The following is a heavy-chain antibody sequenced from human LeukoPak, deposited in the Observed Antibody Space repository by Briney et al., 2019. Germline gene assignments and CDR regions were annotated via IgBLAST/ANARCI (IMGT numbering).Heavy chain of an antibody. D-gene: IGHD6-13*01. V-gene: IGHV3-23*01. CDR2: SSNSGSST. J-gene: IGHJ3*02. Sequence: GGSLRLSCAASGFTFSSYAMSWVRQAPGKGLEWVSISSNSGSSTHYAGSVKGRFTISRDNSKDTLYLQMSSLRVEDTAVYYCARDIRIAGIWGQGTMVTVSS. CDR1: GFTFSSYA. CDR3: ARDIRIAGI.